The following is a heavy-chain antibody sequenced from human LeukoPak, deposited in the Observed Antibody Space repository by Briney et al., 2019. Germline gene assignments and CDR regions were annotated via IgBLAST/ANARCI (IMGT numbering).Heavy chain of an antibody. V-gene: IGHV3-74*01. D-gene: IGHD4-23*01. Sequence: PGGSLRLSCAASGFTLSSYWMHWVPHVPGKGLVWVSRMNVEGSVTSYADFVKGRFTISRDIAKNTLYLQMNTLTAEDTAVYYCARDFGGNSDFWGQGTLVTVSS. CDR3: ARDFGGNSDF. J-gene: IGHJ4*02. CDR1: GFTLSSYW. CDR2: MNVEGSVT.